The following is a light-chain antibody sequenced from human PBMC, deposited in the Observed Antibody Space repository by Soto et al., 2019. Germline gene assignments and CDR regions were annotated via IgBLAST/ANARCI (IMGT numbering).Light chain of an antibody. V-gene: IGKV3-20*01. J-gene: IGKJ1*01. CDR2: GAS. CDR1: QSVSNNY. Sequence: EIVLTQSPGTLSLSPGERATLYCRASQSVSNNYLAWYQQKPGQPPSLLIYGASNRATGIPDRFSGSGSGTDFTLTISRLEPEDFAVYYCQQYGSSGTFGQGTKVEIK. CDR3: QQYGSSGT.